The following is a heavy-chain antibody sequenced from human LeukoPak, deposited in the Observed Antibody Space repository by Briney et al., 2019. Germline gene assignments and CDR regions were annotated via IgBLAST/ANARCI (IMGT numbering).Heavy chain of an antibody. V-gene: IGHV3-15*01. D-gene: IGHD1-26*01. CDR3: TPNPPEFMGATRDYYYYGMDV. Sequence: GGSLRLSCAASGFTFSNAWMSWVRQAPGKGLEWVGRIKSKTDGGTTDYAAPVKGRFTISRDDSKNTLYLQMNSLKTKDTAVYSLTPNPPEFMGATRDYYYYGMDVWGQGATVTVSS. J-gene: IGHJ6*02. CDR1: GFTFSNAW. CDR2: IKSKTDGGTT.